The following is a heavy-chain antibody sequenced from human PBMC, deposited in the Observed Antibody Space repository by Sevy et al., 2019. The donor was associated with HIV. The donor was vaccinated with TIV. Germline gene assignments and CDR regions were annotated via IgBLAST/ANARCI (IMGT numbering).Heavy chain of an antibody. D-gene: IGHD3-22*01. V-gene: IGHV4-39*01. J-gene: IGHJ5*02. CDR3: ARLITMIVVLSHWFNP. CDR1: GGSISSSSYY. CDR2: IYYSGST. Sequence: SETLSLTCTVSGGSISSSSYYWGWIRQPPGKGLEWIGSIYYSGSTYYNPSLKSRVTISVDTSKNQVSLKLSSVTAADTAVYYCARLITMIVVLSHWFNPWGQGTLVTVSS.